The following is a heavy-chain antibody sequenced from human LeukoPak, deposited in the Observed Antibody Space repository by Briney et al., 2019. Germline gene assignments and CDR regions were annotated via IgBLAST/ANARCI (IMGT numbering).Heavy chain of an antibody. D-gene: IGHD2-21*01. CDR2: IIPIFGTA. CDR3: ARVRNHINWFDP. CDR1: GGTFGSYA. V-gene: IGHV1-69*13. J-gene: IGHJ5*02. Sequence: SVKVSCKASGGTFGSYAISWVRQAPGQGLEWMGGIIPIFGTANYAQKFQGRVTITADESTSTAYMELSSLRSEDTAVYYCARVRNHINWFDPWGQGTLVTVSS.